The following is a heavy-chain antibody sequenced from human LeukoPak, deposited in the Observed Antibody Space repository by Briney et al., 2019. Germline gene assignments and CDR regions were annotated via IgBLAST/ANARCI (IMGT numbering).Heavy chain of an antibody. Sequence: KAGGSLRLSCAASGFTFSNTWMSWVRQAPGKGLEWVGRIRSKPDGGTADYAAPVKGRFSMSRDDSKNTLCLQMNSLKTEDTAVYYCTRDLGAYAQWGQGTLVTVSS. J-gene: IGHJ4*02. CDR2: IRSKPDGGTA. D-gene: IGHD1-26*01. V-gene: IGHV3-15*01. CDR1: GFTFSNTW. CDR3: TRDLGAYAQ.